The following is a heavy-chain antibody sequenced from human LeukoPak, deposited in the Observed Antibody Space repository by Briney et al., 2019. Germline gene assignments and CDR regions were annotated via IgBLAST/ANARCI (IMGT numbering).Heavy chain of an antibody. J-gene: IGHJ4*02. CDR1: GFTFSGYS. CDR2: ISSSSKYI. V-gene: IGHV3-21*01. D-gene: IGHD4-17*01. CDR3: ARNGGAVTSTDLDY. Sequence: GGSLRLSCAASGFTFSGYSMNWVRQAPGKGLEWVSSISSSSKYIYYADSVKGRFTISRDNAKNSLYLQMNSLRAEDTAVYYCARNGGAVTSTDLDYWGQGTLVTVSS.